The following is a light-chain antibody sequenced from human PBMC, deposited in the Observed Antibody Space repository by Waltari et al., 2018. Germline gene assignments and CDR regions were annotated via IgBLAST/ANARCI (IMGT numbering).Light chain of an antibody. CDR3: QHYDVWRT. V-gene: IGKV3-15*01. CDR2: GAS. J-gene: IGKJ1*01. CDR1: QSVSSN. Sequence: EIVMTQSPATLSVSPGERAILSSRASQSVSSNLAWYQQKPGQAPRLLIYGASTRAAGIPARFSGSGSDTEFTLTINTLQSEDFAVYYCQHYDVWRTFGQGTKVEIK.